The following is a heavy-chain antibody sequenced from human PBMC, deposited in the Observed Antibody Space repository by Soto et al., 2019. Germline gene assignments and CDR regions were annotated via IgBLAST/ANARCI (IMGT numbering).Heavy chain of an antibody. CDR2: INSDGSST. V-gene: IGHV3-74*01. Sequence: EVQLVESGGGLVQPGGSRGFSCAAPGFTFSSSWLHWVRQVPGKGLVWVSRINSDGSSTSYAASVKGRFTISRDNAKNTLYLQMNSLRAEDTAVYYCVRTSLVVAAATREDYWGQGTLVTVSS. J-gene: IGHJ4*02. D-gene: IGHD2-15*01. CDR1: GFTFSSSW. CDR3: VRTSLVVAAATREDY.